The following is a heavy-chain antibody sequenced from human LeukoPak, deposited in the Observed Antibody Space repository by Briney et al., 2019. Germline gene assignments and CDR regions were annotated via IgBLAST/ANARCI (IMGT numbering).Heavy chain of an antibody. J-gene: IGHJ4*02. Sequence: GGSLRLSCAASGFTFSTYNMNWVRQAPGKGLEWISYINADSSTIQYADSVRGRFTTSRDNAKNSLYLQMNSPRAEDTAVYYCVRDNSRGQSLGVIYWGQGSLVTVSS. CDR2: INADSSTI. V-gene: IGHV3-48*01. CDR1: GFTFSTYN. CDR3: VRDNSRGQSLGVIY. D-gene: IGHD3-22*01.